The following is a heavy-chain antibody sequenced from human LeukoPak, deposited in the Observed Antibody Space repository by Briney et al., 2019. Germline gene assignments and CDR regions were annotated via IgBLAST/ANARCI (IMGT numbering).Heavy chain of an antibody. CDR3: AREGGILGALDY. CDR1: GYTFPSYG. Sequence: ASVTVSFTASGYTFPSYGISWVRQAPGQGLEWMGWIKGYNGDTNYAQNFQGRVTMTTDTSTTTAYMELSSLTSDDTAIYYCAREGGILGALDYWGQGTLVTVSS. J-gene: IGHJ4*02. V-gene: IGHV1-18*01. D-gene: IGHD1-26*01. CDR2: IKGYNGDT.